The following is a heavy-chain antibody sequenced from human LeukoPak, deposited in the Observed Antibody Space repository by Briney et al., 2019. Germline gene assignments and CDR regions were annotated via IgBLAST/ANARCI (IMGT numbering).Heavy chain of an antibody. J-gene: IGHJ4*02. CDR3: ARSNNDGDYLGVGFDY. CDR1: GYTFSSYA. CDR2: INTNTGNP. D-gene: IGHD4-17*01. V-gene: IGHV7-4-1*02. Sequence: ASVTVSCKASGYTFSSYAMNWVRQAPGQGLEWMGWINTNTGNPTYAQGFTGRFVFSLDTSVSTAYLQVSSLQAEDTAVYYCARSNNDGDYLGVGFDYWGQGTLVTVSS.